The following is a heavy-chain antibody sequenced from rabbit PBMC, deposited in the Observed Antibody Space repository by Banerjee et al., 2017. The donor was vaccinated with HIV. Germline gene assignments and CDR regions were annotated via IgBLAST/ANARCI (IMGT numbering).Heavy chain of an antibody. CDR2: IDAGDSGRA. J-gene: IGHJ4*01. V-gene: IGHV1S45*01. CDR1: GFSLSVSYW. CDR3: ARTAGYLDDGDGYFKL. D-gene: IGHD2-1*01. Sequence: QEQLEESGGDLVQPEGSLTLTCTASGFSLSVSYWICWVRQAPGKGLEWIACIDAGDSGRAYYATWAKGRFTISITSSTTVTLQMTSLTAADTATYFCARTAGYLDDGDGYFKLWGQGTLVTVS.